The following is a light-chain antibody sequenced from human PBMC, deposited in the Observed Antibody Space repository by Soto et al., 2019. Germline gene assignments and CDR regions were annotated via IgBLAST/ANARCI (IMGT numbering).Light chain of an antibody. Sequence: EIVMTQSPATLSVSPGERAALSCRASQSVNSNFAWYQQKPGQAPRLLIYGASTRATDIPARFSGSGSGTEFTLTISSLQSEDFAVYYCQKYNNWPYSFGRGTKLEIK. J-gene: IGKJ2*01. CDR1: QSVNSN. CDR2: GAS. V-gene: IGKV3-15*01. CDR3: QKYNNWPYS.